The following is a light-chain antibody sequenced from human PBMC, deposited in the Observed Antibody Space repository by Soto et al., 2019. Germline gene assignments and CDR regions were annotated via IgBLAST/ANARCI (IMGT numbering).Light chain of an antibody. V-gene: IGKV2D-29*01. CDR3: LQTVQLPYT. J-gene: IGKJ2*01. Sequence: EIVLTQTPLSLSVTPGQPASISCKSTQSLVDIGWYLQRPGQPPQVLISEVSKRFSGVPDKFSGSGSGTDFTLNISRVEAEDVGVYYCLQTVQLPYTFGQGTRLEIK. CDR1: QSLVDIG. CDR2: EVS.